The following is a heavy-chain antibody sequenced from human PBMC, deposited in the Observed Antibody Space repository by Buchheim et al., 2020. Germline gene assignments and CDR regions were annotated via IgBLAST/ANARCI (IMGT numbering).Heavy chain of an antibody. Sequence: EVQLLESGGGLVQPGGSLRLSCAASGFTFSSYAMSWVRQAPGKGLEWVSAISGSGGSTYYADSVKGRFTIFSANSKNTLYLQMNSLRAEDTAVYYCAKAGYSGSYYPYYFDYWGQGTL. CDR3: AKAGYSGSYYPYYFDY. J-gene: IGHJ4*02. D-gene: IGHD1-26*01. CDR2: ISGSGGST. CDR1: GFTFSSYA. V-gene: IGHV3-23*01.